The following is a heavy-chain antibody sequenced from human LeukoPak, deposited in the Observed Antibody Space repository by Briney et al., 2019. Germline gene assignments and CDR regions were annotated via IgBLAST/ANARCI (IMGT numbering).Heavy chain of an antibody. V-gene: IGHV3-33*01. CDR2: IWYDGSNK. J-gene: IGHJ4*02. CDR3: ARSGGLQKFDY. CDR1: GFTFRNYG. Sequence: GGSLRLSCAASGFTFRNYGMNWVRQAPGKGLEWVTIIWYDGSNKYYADSVKGRFIISRDNSKNTLYLQMNSLRAEDTAVYYCARSGGLQKFDYWGQGTLVTVSS. D-gene: IGHD3-16*01.